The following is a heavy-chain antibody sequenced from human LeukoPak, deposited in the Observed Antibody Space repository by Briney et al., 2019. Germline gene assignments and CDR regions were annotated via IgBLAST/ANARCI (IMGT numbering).Heavy chain of an antibody. CDR1: GGSFSGYY. V-gene: IGHV4-34*01. CDR3: ARAEYSSSRDYMDV. J-gene: IGHJ6*03. CDR2: INHSGST. Sequence: SETLSLTCAVYGGSFSGYYWSWIRQPPGKGLEWIGEINHSGSTNYNPSLKSRVTISLDTSKNQFSLKLSSVTAADTAVYYCARAEYSSSRDYMDVWGKGTTVTISS. D-gene: IGHD6-13*01.